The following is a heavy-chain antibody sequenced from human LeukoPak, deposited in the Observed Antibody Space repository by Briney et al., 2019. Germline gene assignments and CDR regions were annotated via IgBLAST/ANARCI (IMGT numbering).Heavy chain of an antibody. Sequence: GGSLRLSCAASGFTVSSNYMSWVRQAPGKGLEWVSVIYSGGSTYYADSVKGRFTISRDNSKNTLYLQMNSLRAEDTAVYYCARGPPYSGSYQLTFDYWGQGTLVTVSS. CDR2: IYSGGST. J-gene: IGHJ4*02. CDR1: GFTVSSNY. V-gene: IGHV3-66*01. CDR3: ARGPPYSGSYQLTFDY. D-gene: IGHD1-26*01.